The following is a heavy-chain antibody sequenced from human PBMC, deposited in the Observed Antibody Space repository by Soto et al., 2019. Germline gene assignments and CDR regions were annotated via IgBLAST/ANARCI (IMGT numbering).Heavy chain of an antibody. CDR1: GFTFSSYG. CDR2: ISYDGSNK. Sequence: GGSLRLSCAASGFTFSSYGMHWVRQAPGKGLEWVAVISYDGSNKYYADSVKGRFTISRDNSKNTLYLQMNSLRAEDTAVYYCAKSVREQWLNYYYYMDVWGKGTTVTVSS. CDR3: AKSVREQWLNYYYYMDV. J-gene: IGHJ6*03. V-gene: IGHV3-30*18. D-gene: IGHD6-19*01.